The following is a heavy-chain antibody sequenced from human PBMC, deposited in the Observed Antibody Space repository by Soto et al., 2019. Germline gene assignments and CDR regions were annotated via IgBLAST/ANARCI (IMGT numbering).Heavy chain of an antibody. V-gene: IGHV3-30*18. Sequence: QVQLVESGGGVVQPGRSLRLSCAASGFTFSSYGMHWVRQAPGKGLEWVSVISYDGSNKYYADSVKGRFTISRDNSKNTLYLKLNSLRAEDTSVYYCANLYDYGYFDYWGQGTLVTVSS. CDR3: ANLYDYGYFDY. CDR1: GFTFSSYG. D-gene: IGHD4-17*01. CDR2: ISYDGSNK. J-gene: IGHJ4*02.